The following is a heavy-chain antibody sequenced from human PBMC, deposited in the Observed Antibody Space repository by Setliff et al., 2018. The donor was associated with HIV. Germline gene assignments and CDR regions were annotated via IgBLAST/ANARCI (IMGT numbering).Heavy chain of an antibody. V-gene: IGHV4-38-2*01. CDR3: AGGGPTVAYGVDV. J-gene: IGHJ6*02. D-gene: IGHD4-17*01. CDR1: GDSISGSYY. Sequence: PSETLSLTCAVSGDSISGSYYWAWIRQPPGKGLERIANIYPSGNIYPNGGTNYNPSLKGRVTISLDTSKNQFSLKLNSVTAADTAIYYCAGGGPTVAYGVDVWGQGTTVTVSS. CDR2: IYPSGNIYPNGGT.